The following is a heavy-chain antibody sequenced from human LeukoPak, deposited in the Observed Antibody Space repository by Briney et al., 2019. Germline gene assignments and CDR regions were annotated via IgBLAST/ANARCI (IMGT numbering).Heavy chain of an antibody. CDR1: GFNLIDYS. D-gene: IGHD5-12*01. CDR3: AKDHRYAFDN. J-gene: IGHJ4*01. CDR2: IGISSGNT. V-gene: IGHV3-48*01. Sequence: GGSLRLSCAASGFNLIDYSMNWVRQAPGKGLEWISYIGISSGNTKYADSVKGRFTISRDKARNSLYLQMNSLRVEDTAVYYCAKDHRYAFDNWGHGTLVTVSS.